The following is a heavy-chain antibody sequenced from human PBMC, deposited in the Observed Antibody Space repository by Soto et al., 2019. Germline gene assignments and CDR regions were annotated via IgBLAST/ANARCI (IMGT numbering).Heavy chain of an antibody. D-gene: IGHD2-8*01. Sequence: VKVSCKVSGYTLTELSMHWVRQAPGKGLEWMGGFDPEDGETIYAQKFQGRVTMTEDTSTDTAYMELSSLRSEDTAVYYCATDLKYCTNGVCYTDGWFDPWGQGTLVTVSS. CDR2: FDPEDGET. CDR3: ATDLKYCTNGVCYTDGWFDP. CDR1: GYTLTELS. J-gene: IGHJ5*02. V-gene: IGHV1-24*01.